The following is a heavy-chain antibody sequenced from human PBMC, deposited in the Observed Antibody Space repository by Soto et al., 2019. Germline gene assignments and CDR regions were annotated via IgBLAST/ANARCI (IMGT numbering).Heavy chain of an antibody. J-gene: IGHJ4*01. D-gene: IGHD6-13*01. V-gene: IGHV4-59*08. CDR3: ASRDSNSWSTEY. CDR1: GGTSGNFD. CDR2: MSYRGTT. Sequence: RCSVSGGTSGNFDWRWILQPPGKGLEWIWFMSYRGTTNYNPSLKSRVTISVDTSKNQFSLKLSSVTAADTAVYYCASRDSNSWSTEYWGNGTLVTVSS.